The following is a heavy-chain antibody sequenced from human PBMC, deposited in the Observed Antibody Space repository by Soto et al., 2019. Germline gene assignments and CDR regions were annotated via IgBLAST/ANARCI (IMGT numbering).Heavy chain of an antibody. Sequence: QVQLVQSGAEVTKPGSSVKVSCKASGGTFSSYTISWVRQAPGQGLEWMGRIIPILGIANYAQKFQGRVTITADKSTSTAYMELSSLRSEDTAVYYCARERIAAAGTDYWGQGTLVTVSS. D-gene: IGHD6-13*01. V-gene: IGHV1-69*08. CDR3: ARERIAAAGTDY. CDR1: GGTFSSYT. CDR2: IIPILGIA. J-gene: IGHJ4*02.